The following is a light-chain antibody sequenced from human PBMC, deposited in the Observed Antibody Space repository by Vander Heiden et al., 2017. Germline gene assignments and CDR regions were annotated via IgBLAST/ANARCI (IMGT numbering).Light chain of an antibody. Sequence: HSPLPRPRSVSGSPDQSVTSSCTGTSSDVGGYNYVSWYQQHPGKAPKLMIYDVAQRPSGVPDRFSGSKSGNTASLTISGLQAEDEADYYCCSYAGSYVYVFGTGTTVTVL. CDR1: SSDVGGYNY. CDR2: DVA. V-gene: IGLV2-11*01. J-gene: IGLJ1*01. CDR3: CSYAGSYVYV.